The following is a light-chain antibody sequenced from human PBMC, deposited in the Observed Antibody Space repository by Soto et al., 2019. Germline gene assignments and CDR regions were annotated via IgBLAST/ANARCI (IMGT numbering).Light chain of an antibody. Sequence: QSVLTQPASVSGSPGQSITFSCTGTSSDVGGYKYVSWYQQHPDKAPKLIIFGVSNRPSGISSRFSGSKSGNTASLTISGLQAEDEADYYYASYTSSSTSVIFGRGTKLTVL. J-gene: IGLJ2*01. CDR1: SSDVGGYKY. V-gene: IGLV2-14*01. CDR3: ASYTSSSTSVI. CDR2: GVS.